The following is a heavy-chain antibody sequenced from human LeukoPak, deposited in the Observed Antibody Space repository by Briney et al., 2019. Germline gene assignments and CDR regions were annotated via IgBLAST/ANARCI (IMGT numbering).Heavy chain of an antibody. J-gene: IGHJ4*02. D-gene: IGHD3-22*01. CDR2: IYHSGST. Sequence: SETLSLTCAVSGYSISSGYYWGWIRQPPGKGLEWIGSIYHSGSTYYNPSLKSRATISVDTSKNQFSLKLSSVTAADTDVYYCARDAGDKVAYYYDSSGYYRYWGQGTLVTVSS. CDR3: ARDAGDKVAYYYDSSGYYRY. V-gene: IGHV4-38-2*02. CDR1: GYSISSGYY.